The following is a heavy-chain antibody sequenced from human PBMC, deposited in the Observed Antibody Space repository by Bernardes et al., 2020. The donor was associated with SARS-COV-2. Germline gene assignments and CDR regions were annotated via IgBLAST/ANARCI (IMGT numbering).Heavy chain of an antibody. CDR3: ARQRADYDFWSGYYRRGNWFDP. CDR1: GGSISSYY. Sequence: ETLSLTCTVSGGSISSYYWSWIRQPPGKGLEWIGYIYYSGSTNYNPSLKSRVTISVDTSKNQFSLKLSSVTAADTAVYYCARQRADYDFWSGYYRRGNWFDPWGQGTLVTVSS. CDR2: IYYSGST. D-gene: IGHD3-3*01. V-gene: IGHV4-59*08. J-gene: IGHJ5*02.